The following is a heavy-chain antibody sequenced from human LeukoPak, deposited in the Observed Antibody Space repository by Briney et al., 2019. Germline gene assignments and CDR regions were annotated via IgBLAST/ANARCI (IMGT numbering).Heavy chain of an antibody. CDR1: GFTFSSYA. Sequence: GGSLRLSCAASGFTFSSYAMHWARQAPGKGLEYVSAISSNGGSTYYANSVKGRFTISRDNSKNTLYLQMGSLRAEDMAVYYCARDGYNQGVDYWGQGTLVTVSS. V-gene: IGHV3-64*01. D-gene: IGHD5-24*01. J-gene: IGHJ4*02. CDR2: ISSNGGST. CDR3: ARDGYNQGVDY.